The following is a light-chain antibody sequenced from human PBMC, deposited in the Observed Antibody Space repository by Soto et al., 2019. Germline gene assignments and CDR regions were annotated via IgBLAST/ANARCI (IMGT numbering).Light chain of an antibody. CDR2: GNS. CDR3: QSYDSSLSAL. CDR1: SSNIVAGYD. J-gene: IGLJ3*02. V-gene: IGLV1-40*01. Sequence: QSVLKQPPSVSGAPGQRVTISCTGSSSNIVAGYDVHWYQQLPGTAPKLLIYGNSNRPSGVPDRFSGSKSGTSASLAITGLQAEDEADYYCQSYDSSLSALFGGGTKLTVL.